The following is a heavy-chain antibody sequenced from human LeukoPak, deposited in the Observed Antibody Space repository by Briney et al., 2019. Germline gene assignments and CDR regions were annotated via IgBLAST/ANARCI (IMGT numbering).Heavy chain of an antibody. Sequence: GGSLRLSCAASGFTLSSYSMNWVRQAPGKGLEWISYIDSDTYGNTIYYPHTVKGRFTISRDNAENSLYLQMDSLRDEDTAVYYCAKDPPVYIVGAWDYWGQGTLVTVSS. J-gene: IGHJ4*02. CDR3: AKDPPVYIVGAWDY. CDR1: GFTLSSYS. V-gene: IGHV3-48*02. D-gene: IGHD1-26*01. CDR2: IDSDTYGNTI.